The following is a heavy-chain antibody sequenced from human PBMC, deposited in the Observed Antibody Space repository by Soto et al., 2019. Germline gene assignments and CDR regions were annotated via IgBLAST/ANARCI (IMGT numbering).Heavy chain of an antibody. V-gene: IGHV4-30-4*01. D-gene: IGHD2-2*02. CDR3: ARQVPAAIRLGWFDP. CDR2: IYYSGST. J-gene: IGHJ5*02. Sequence: PSETLSLTCTVSGVPISTDDYYWTWIRQPPGKGLEWIGYIYYSGSTYCNWSLKSRVTIPIDTSKNQFSLKLSSVTAADTAVYYCARQVPAAIRLGWFDPWGQGTLVT. CDR1: GVPISTDDYY.